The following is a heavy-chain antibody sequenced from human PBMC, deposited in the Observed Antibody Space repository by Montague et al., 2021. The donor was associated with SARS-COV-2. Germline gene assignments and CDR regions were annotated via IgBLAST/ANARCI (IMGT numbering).Heavy chain of an antibody. CDR2: IHYSESN. Sequence: SETLSLTCSVSGVAIVSYYWNWLRQPPEKGLEFVWHIHYSESNTYSPSFKSRVTISIDTPKNQFSLKLSSVTAADTAVYYFARSLDPSGTYYLPYWGQGTLVTVSS. CDR1: GVAIVSYY. J-gene: IGHJ4*02. D-gene: IGHD3-10*01. CDR3: ARSLDPSGTYYLPY. V-gene: IGHV4-59*01.